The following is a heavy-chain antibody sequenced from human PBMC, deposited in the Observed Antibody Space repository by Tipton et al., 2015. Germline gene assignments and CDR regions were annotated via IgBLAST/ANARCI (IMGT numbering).Heavy chain of an antibody. CDR3: TREGFEDSSGFRY. CDR2: IHHSGKT. CDR1: GASISSGVYY. V-gene: IGHV4-30-4*08. Sequence: TLSLTCTVSGASISSGVYYWSWIRQHPGKGLEWIGYIHHSGKTYYNPSLRSRIILSLDTSKNQFSLTLTSVTAADTAVYYCTREGFEDSSGFRYWGQGTLVTVSS. D-gene: IGHD3-22*01. J-gene: IGHJ4*02.